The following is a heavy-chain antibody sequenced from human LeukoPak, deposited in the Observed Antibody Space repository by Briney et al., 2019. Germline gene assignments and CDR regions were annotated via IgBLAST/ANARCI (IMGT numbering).Heavy chain of an antibody. V-gene: IGHV3-7*01. J-gene: IGHJ6*03. D-gene: IGHD3-10*01. CDR2: IKQDGSEK. Sequence: PGGSLRLSCAASGFTFSSYWMSWVRQAPGKGLEWVANIKQDGSEKYYVDSVKGRFIISRDNDKKSLYLQMNSLRAEDTAVYYCAKGAFRDQVQGYYYMDVWGKGTTVTVSS. CDR3: AKGAFRDQVQGYYYMDV. CDR1: GFTFSSYW.